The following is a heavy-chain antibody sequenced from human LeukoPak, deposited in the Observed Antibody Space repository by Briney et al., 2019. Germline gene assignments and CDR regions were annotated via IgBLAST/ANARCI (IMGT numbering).Heavy chain of an antibody. CDR1: GFTFDDFG. CDR2: INWNGGST. Sequence: GGSLRLSCAASGFTFDDFGMNWVRQVPGKGLEWVSGINWNGGSTGYADSVKGRFTISRDNAKNFLHLQMHSLRAEDTALYYCARGPAPPFQYYGMHVWGQGTTVTVSS. J-gene: IGHJ6*02. CDR3: ARGPAPPFQYYGMHV. V-gene: IGHV3-20*04.